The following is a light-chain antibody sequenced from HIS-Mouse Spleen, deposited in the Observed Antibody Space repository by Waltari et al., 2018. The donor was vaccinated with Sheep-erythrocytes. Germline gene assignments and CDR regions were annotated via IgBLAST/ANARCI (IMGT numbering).Light chain of an antibody. V-gene: IGLV2-23*01. CDR1: SSDVGGYNL. CDR3: CSYAGSSTWV. Sequence: QSALTQPRSVSGSPGQSVPISCTGTSSDVGGYNLVSWYQQHPGKAPKLMIHEGSKRPSGVSNRFSGSKSGNTASLTISGLQAEDEADYYCCSYAGSSTWVFGGGTKLTVL. J-gene: IGLJ3*02. CDR2: EGS.